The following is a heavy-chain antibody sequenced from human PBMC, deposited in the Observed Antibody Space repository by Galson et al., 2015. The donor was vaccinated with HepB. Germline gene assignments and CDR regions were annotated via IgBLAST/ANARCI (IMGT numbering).Heavy chain of an antibody. V-gene: IGHV6-1*01. CDR3: TRVRYGPGTSSSYYYHGMDV. Sequence: CAISGDSVSSNSAAWNWIRRSPSRGLEWLGRTYYRSKWYYDYAVSVESRITIDPDTSKNQFSLHLNSVTPEDTAVYYCTRVRYGPGTSSSYYYHGMDVWGQGTTVTVSS. J-gene: IGHJ6*02. CDR2: TYYRSKWYY. D-gene: IGHD3-10*01. CDR1: GDSVSSNSAA.